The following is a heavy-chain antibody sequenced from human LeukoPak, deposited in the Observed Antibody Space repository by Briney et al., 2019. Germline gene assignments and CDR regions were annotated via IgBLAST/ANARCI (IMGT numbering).Heavy chain of an antibody. Sequence: PGGSLRLSCAASGFTFSSDSMNWVRQAPGKGLGGVSSISSSSSYIYYADSVKGRFTISRDNAKNSLYLQMNSLRAEDTAVYYCARDGSSPFSHWGQGTLVTVSS. CDR3: ARDGSSPFSH. CDR2: ISSSSSYI. V-gene: IGHV3-21*01. D-gene: IGHD1-26*01. CDR1: GFTFSSDS. J-gene: IGHJ4*02.